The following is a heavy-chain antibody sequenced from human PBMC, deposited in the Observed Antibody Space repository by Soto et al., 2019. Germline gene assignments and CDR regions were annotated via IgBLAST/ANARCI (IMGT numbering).Heavy chain of an antibody. J-gene: IGHJ4*02. Sequence: QVQLQESGPGLVKPSETLSLTCTVSGGSVSSGSYHWSWIRQSPGKGLEWIGYIYYNGKTNYNASLKSRVTRSVDTSKNQFSLKVSSVTAADTAVYYCARCRGYSGYDYRFDYWGQGTLVTVSS. V-gene: IGHV4-61*01. CDR3: ARCRGYSGYDYRFDY. CDR1: GGSVSSGSYH. CDR2: IYYNGKT. D-gene: IGHD5-12*01.